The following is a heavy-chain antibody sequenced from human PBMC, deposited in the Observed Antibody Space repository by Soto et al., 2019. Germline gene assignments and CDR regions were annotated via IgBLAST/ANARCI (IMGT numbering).Heavy chain of an antibody. CDR3: AREVGTSSVYYFDY. Sequence: SETLALTCTVYGGCLSSGDYYWSWIRQPPGKGLEWIGYIYYSGSTYYNPSLKSRVTISVDTSKNQFSLKLSSVTAADTAVYYCAREVGTSSVYYFDYWGQRTLVTVSS. J-gene: IGHJ4*02. CDR2: IYYSGST. D-gene: IGHD2-2*01. V-gene: IGHV4-30-4*01. CDR1: GGCLSSGDYY.